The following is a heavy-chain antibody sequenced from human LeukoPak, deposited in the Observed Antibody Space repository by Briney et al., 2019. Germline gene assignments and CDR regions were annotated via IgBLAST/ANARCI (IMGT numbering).Heavy chain of an antibody. CDR2: INPNSGGT. J-gene: IGHJ5*02. CDR3: AKGSYSSGDNYNWFDP. CDR1: GYTFAGYY. Sequence: ASVKVSCKASGYTFAGYYMHWVRQAPGQGLEWMGRINPNSGGTNYAQKFQGRVTMTRDTSISTTYMELSRLGSDDTAVYYCAKGSYSSGDNYNWFDPWGQGTLVTVSS. D-gene: IGHD6-25*01. V-gene: IGHV1-2*06.